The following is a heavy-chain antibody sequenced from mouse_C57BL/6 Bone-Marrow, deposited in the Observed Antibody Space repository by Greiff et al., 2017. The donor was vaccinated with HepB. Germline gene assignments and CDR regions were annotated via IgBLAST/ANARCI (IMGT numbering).Heavy chain of an antibody. V-gene: IGHV10-1*01. Sequence: EVKLVESGGGLVQPKGSLKLSCAASGFSFNTYAMNWVRQAPGKGLEWVARIRSKSNNYATYYADSVKDRFTISRDDSESMLYLQMNNLKTEDTTMYYCVRHGEGYYYGSRRAWFAYWGQGTLVTVSA. D-gene: IGHD1-1*01. CDR3: VRHGEGYYYGSRRAWFAY. J-gene: IGHJ3*01. CDR2: IRSKSNNYAT. CDR1: GFSFNTYA.